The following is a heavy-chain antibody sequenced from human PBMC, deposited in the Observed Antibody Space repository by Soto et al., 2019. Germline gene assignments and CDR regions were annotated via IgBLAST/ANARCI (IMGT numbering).Heavy chain of an antibody. Sequence: SETLSLTCTVSGGSISSGDYYWSWIRQPPGKGLEWIGYIYYSGSTYYNPSLKSRVTISVDTSKNQFSLKLSSVTAADTAVYYCARAPAWTNNWFDPWGQGTLVTVSS. J-gene: IGHJ5*02. CDR3: ARAPAWTNNWFDP. CDR1: GGSISSGDYY. CDR2: IYYSGST. V-gene: IGHV4-30-4*01. D-gene: IGHD6-25*01.